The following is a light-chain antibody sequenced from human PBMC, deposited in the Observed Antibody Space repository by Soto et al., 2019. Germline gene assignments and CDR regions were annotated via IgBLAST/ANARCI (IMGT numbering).Light chain of an antibody. V-gene: IGKV3-15*01. CDR1: QTIPNNY. CDR3: QQYHHWPVT. CDR2: GAS. Sequence: EIVLTQSPGTLSLSPGERATLSCRASQTIPNNYLAWYQHTPGQSPRLLISGASSGATGLPSRFSGSGSGTDFTLTINSLQSEDAAVYYCQQYHHWPVTFGGGTKVDIK. J-gene: IGKJ4*01.